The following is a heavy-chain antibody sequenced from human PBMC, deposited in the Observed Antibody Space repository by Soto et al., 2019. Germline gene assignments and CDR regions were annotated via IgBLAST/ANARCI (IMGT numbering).Heavy chain of an antibody. V-gene: IGHV1-69*02. CDR2: IIPILGIA. D-gene: IGHD3-22*01. J-gene: IGHJ4*02. Sequence: SVKVSCKASGGTFSSYTISWVRQAPGQGLEWMGRIIPILGIANYAQKFQGRVTITADKSTSTAYMELSSLRSEDTAVYYCARTDYYDSSGYYYFLDYWGQGTLVTVS. CDR1: GGTFSSYT. CDR3: ARTDYYDSSGYYYFLDY.